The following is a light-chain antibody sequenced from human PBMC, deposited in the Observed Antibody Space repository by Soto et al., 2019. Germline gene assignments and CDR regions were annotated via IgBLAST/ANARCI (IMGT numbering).Light chain of an antibody. Sequence: DSQMTQSPSSVSASVGDRVTITCRASQGISSWLARYQQKPGKAPKILIYAASSLQSEVPSRFSGSGSVTDFTLTISSLQPEDFATYYCQQANSFPLTFGGGTKVEIK. CDR2: AAS. CDR3: QQANSFPLT. CDR1: QGISSW. J-gene: IGKJ4*01. V-gene: IGKV1D-12*01.